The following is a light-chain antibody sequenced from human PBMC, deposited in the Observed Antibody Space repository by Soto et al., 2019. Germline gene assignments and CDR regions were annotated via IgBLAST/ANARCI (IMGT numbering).Light chain of an antibody. CDR3: QQGHNWPLT. Sequence: EIVMTQSPATLSLSPGERATLSCRASQSISTELAWYHQKPGQPPRLLIYSASTRATGVPARFTGSGSGSDFTLTISGLQSEDFAVYYCQQGHNWPLTFGQGTRLEI. CDR1: QSISTE. J-gene: IGKJ2*01. CDR2: SAS. V-gene: IGKV3-15*01.